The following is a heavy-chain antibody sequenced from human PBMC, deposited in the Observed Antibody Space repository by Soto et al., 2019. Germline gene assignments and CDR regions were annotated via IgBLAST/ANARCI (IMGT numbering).Heavy chain of an antibody. V-gene: IGHV4-59*11. Sequence: QVQLEESGPGLVKPSETLSLTCTVSGGSISSHYWSWVRQAPGKGLEWIGCIYYRGNTFYNPSLKSRGTISVAKSNNQLSLKLDSVTPADTAVYYCARDGREASGIDVWGQGTAVTVSS. J-gene: IGHJ6*02. CDR1: GGSISSHY. CDR3: ARDGREASGIDV. D-gene: IGHD1-26*01. CDR2: IYYRGNT.